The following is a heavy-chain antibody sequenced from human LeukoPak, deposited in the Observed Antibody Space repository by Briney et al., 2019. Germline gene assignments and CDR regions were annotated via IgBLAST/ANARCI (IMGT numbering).Heavy chain of an antibody. CDR3: ARADLLAGVIVGAPFDN. J-gene: IGHJ5*02. Sequence: ASVKVSCEASGYTFTGYYMYWVRQAPGQGLEWMGWINPNSGGTNYAQKFQGRVTMTRDTSISTAYMELSRLRSDDTAVYYCARADLLAGVIVGAPFDNCGPGALVTVSS. CDR2: INPNSGGT. V-gene: IGHV1-2*02. CDR1: GYTFTGYY. D-gene: IGHD1-26*01.